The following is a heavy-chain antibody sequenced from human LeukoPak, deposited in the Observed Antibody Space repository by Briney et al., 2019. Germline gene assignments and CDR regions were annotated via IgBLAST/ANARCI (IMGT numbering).Heavy chain of an antibody. CDR3: ARAPVATPSEFDY. J-gene: IGHJ4*02. V-gene: IGHV4-31*03. Sequence: SETLSLTCTVSGDSISSGGYYWSWIRQHPGKGLEWIGYISYSGNTYYNPSLKSRAAISADTPKNQFSLKLSSATAADTAVYYCARAPVATPSEFDYWGQGTLVTVSS. CDR2: ISYSGNT. D-gene: IGHD5-12*01. CDR1: GDSISSGGYY.